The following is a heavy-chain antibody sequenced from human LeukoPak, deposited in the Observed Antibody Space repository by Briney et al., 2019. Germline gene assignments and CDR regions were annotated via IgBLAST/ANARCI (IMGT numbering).Heavy chain of an antibody. V-gene: IGHV3-48*02. Sequence: GGSLRLSCAASGFTFSTYTINWIRQAPGKGLEWVSCLSSTSSTIYYADSVKGRFTISRDNAKNSAYLQMNSLRDEDTAVYYCATELGINNWGQGTLVTVSS. CDR3: ATELGINN. J-gene: IGHJ4*02. CDR1: GFTFSTYT. CDR2: LSSTSSTI. D-gene: IGHD7-27*01.